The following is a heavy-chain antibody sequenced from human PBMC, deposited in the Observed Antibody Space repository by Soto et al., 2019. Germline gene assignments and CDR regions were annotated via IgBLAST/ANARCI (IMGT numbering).Heavy chain of an antibody. CDR2: ISTYNGNT. CDR3: ARGPTDYLANSGYYFLDY. J-gene: IGHJ4*02. V-gene: IGHV1-18*01. CDR1: GYSFTTYG. D-gene: IGHD3-22*01. Sequence: ASVKVSCKTSGYSFTTYGISWVRQAPGQGLDWMGWISTYNGNTKYTQRLQGRVTMTTDTTTSTAYMELRSLTSDDTAVYYCARGPTDYLANSGYYFLDYWGQGTLVTVSS.